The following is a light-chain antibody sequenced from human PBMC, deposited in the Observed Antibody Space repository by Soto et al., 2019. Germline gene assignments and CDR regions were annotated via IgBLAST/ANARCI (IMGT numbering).Light chain of an antibody. V-gene: IGLV2-23*02. Sequence: QSVLTQPASVSGSPGQSITISCTGTSSYVGYYNIVSWYQQHPGKAPKLMIYEVTKRPSGVSNRFSGSKSGNTASLTISGLQAEDEADYYCCSYVGSSRGVLGTGTKVTVL. CDR3: CSYVGSSRGV. CDR2: EVT. J-gene: IGLJ1*01. CDR1: SSYVGYYNI.